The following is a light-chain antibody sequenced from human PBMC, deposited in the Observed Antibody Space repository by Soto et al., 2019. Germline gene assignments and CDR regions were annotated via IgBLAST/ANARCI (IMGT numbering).Light chain of an antibody. CDR3: SSYATSSTYV. V-gene: IGLV2-23*01. CDR2: EGS. Sequence: QSVLTQPASVSGSPGQSITISCTGTSSDVGSYNLVSWYQQHPDKAPKLLIYEGSKRPSGVSNRFSGSKSGNTASLTITGLQAEDEAHYYCSSYATSSTYVFGTGTKVTVL. J-gene: IGLJ1*01. CDR1: SSDVGSYNL.